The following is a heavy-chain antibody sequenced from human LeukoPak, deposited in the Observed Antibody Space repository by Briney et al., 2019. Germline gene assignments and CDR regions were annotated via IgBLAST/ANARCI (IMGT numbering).Heavy chain of an antibody. Sequence: GGSLRLSCAASGFTFDDYAMHWVRQAPGKGLKSVSGISWNSGSIGYADSVKGRFTISRDNAKNSLYLQMNSLRAEDTALYYCAKGYGDYYNWFDPWGQGTLVTVSS. CDR1: GFTFDDYA. CDR3: AKGYGDYYNWFDP. V-gene: IGHV3-9*01. D-gene: IGHD4-17*01. J-gene: IGHJ5*02. CDR2: ISWNSGSI.